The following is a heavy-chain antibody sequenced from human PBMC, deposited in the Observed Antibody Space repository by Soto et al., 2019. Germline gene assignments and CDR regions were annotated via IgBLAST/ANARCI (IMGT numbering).Heavy chain of an antibody. D-gene: IGHD3-22*01. V-gene: IGHV5-51*01. CDR2: IYPGDSDT. J-gene: IGHJ4*02. CDR3: ARHVNYYDSSGYYFDY. CDR1: GASITRYW. Sequence: GASQTISCTGSGASITRYWIGWVRQIQGKGLEWMGIIYPGDSDTRYSPSFQGQVTISADKSISTAYLQWSSLKASDTAMYYCARHVNYYDSSGYYFDYWGEGTLVTVSS.